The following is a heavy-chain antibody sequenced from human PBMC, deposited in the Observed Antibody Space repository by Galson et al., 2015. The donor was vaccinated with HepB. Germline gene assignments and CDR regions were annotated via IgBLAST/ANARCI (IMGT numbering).Heavy chain of an antibody. CDR1: GFTFTSSA. J-gene: IGHJ3*02. Sequence: SVKVSCKASGFTFTSSAVQWVRQARGQRLEWIGWIVVGSGNTNYAQKFQERVTITRDMSTSTAYMELSSLRSEDTAVYYCAAAKSGWYDAFDIWGQGTMVTVSS. V-gene: IGHV1-58*01. CDR3: AAAKSGWYDAFDI. D-gene: IGHD6-19*01. CDR2: IVVGSGNT.